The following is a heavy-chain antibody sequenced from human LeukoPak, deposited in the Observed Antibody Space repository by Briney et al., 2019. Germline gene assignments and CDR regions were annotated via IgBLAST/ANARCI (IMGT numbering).Heavy chain of an antibody. Sequence: GGSLRLSCVVSGFTFCTYGMNWVRQAPGKGRGWVTVISYDGSNNYYAESVRGRFTISRDNSKNTLYFQMNSVRTEDTAVYYCARETLRHFDYWGQGSLVTASS. J-gene: IGHJ4*02. D-gene: IGHD3-3*01. CDR3: ARETLRHFDY. V-gene: IGHV3-30*14. CDR1: GFTFCTYG. CDR2: ISYDGSNN.